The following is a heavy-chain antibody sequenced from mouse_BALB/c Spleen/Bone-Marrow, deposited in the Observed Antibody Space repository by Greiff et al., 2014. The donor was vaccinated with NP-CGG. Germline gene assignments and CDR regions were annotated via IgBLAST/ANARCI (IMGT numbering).Heavy chain of an antibody. D-gene: IGHD2-3*01. V-gene: IGHV1S81*02. J-gene: IGHJ1*01. CDR3: ARWLLQYFDV. CDR1: GYTFTRYW. Sequence: VPLQQSGAELVKPGASVKLSCKASGYTFTRYWMHWVKQRPGQGLEWIGEINPSNGRTNYNEKFKSKATLTVDKSSNTAYMQLSSLTSEDSAVDYCARWLLQYFDVWGAGTTVTVSS. CDR2: INPSNGRT.